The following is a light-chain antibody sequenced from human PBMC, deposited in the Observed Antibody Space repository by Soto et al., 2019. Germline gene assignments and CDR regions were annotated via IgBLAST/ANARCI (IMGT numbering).Light chain of an antibody. J-gene: IGKJ4*01. Sequence: EIVLTQSPGTLSLSPGERATLSCRASQIVSSTYLAWFQQKPGQAPRLLIYGASTMATGIPDRFSGSGSGTDSTLTISGLEPEDFALYYCQQYGVTPPNSFGGGTKVEV. CDR2: GAS. CDR1: QIVSSTY. V-gene: IGKV3-20*01. CDR3: QQYGVTPPNS.